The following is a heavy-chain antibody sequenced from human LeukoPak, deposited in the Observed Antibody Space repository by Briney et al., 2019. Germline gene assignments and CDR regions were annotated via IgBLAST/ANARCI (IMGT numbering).Heavy chain of an antibody. V-gene: IGHV3-21*01. CDR1: GFTFSSYT. D-gene: IGHD3-22*01. Sequence: PGGSLRLSCAASGFTFSSYTMNWVRQVPGKGLEWVSSISSSSTYIHYADSVKGRFTISRDNAKNSLYLQMNGLRAEDTAVYYCARDLPYESSGFGFDSWGQGTLVTVSS. CDR2: ISSSSTYI. CDR3: ARDLPYESSGFGFDS. J-gene: IGHJ4*02.